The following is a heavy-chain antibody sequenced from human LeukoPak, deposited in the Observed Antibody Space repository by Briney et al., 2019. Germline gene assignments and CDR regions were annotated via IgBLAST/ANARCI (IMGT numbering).Heavy chain of an antibody. V-gene: IGHV3-21*01. CDR2: ITSSSSYI. CDR1: GFTFSSYS. J-gene: IGHJ6*02. Sequence: GGSLRLSCAASGFTFSSYSMNWVRQAPGKGLEWVSSITSSSSYIYYADSVKGRFTISRDNAKNSLYLQMNSLRAEDTAVYYCARDFGYCSSTSCYYYGMDVWGQGTTVTVSS. CDR3: ARDFGYCSSTSCYYYGMDV. D-gene: IGHD2-2*01.